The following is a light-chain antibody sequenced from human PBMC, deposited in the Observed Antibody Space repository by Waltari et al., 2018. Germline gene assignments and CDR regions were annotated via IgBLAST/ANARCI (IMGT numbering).Light chain of an antibody. CDR3: QQYNDWPTT. Sequence: EIVMTQSPATLSVSPGERATLPCRASQTVYNNLAWYQQKPGQAPRLLISGASTGATGIPARFSASGSGTEFTLTISSLQSEDFAVDFCQQYNDWPTTFGQGTQVEIK. CDR1: QTVYNN. J-gene: IGKJ1*01. V-gene: IGKV3-15*01. CDR2: GAS.